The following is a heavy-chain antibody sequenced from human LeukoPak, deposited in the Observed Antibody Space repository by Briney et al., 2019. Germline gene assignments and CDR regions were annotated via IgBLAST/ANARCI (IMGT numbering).Heavy chain of an antibody. D-gene: IGHD2-2*01. V-gene: IGHV3-21*01. Sequence: GGSLRLSCATSGFIFSSDSMIWVRQALGKGLEWVSSISSTGIYIYYADSVKGRFTISRDNAKNSLYLQMNSLRAEDTAVYYCARVRLHALDYWGQGTLVTVSS. J-gene: IGHJ4*02. CDR1: GFIFSSDS. CDR2: ISSTGIYI. CDR3: ARVRLHALDY.